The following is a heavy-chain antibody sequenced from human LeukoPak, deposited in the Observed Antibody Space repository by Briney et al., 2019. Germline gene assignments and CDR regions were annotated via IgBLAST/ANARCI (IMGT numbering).Heavy chain of an antibody. J-gene: IGHJ4*02. CDR2: IKGDGSKK. V-gene: IGHV3-7*02. D-gene: IGHD2-15*01. CDR1: GFTLSRYW. CDR3: ARCSGGSCYRSDDY. Sequence: GGSPRLSCTASGFTLSRYWMSWVRQAPGKGLEWVADIKGDGSKKYYADSVKGRFTISRDNAENSLYLQMNSLRAEDTAVYYCARCSGGSCYRSDDYWGQGTLVTVSS.